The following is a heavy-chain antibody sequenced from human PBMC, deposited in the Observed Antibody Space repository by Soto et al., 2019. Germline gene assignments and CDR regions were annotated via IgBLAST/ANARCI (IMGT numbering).Heavy chain of an antibody. CDR2: ISVGAGTT. D-gene: IGHD3-22*01. J-gene: IGHJ3*02. CDR3: ARARDDNSPPDALDI. CDR1: GFTFSNYA. Sequence: EVQLVESGGDLVQPGGSLRLSCATSGFTFSNYAMTWVRQAPGKGLEWVSTISVGAGTTWYADSVKGRFTVNRDNSKNTLSLQMNSLRVEDTDLYYCARARDDNSPPDALDIWGQGTMVTVSS. V-gene: IGHV3-23*04.